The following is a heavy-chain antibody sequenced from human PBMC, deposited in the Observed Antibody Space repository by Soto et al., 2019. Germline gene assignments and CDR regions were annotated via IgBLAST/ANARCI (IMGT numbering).Heavy chain of an antibody. V-gene: IGHV1-18*04. CDR1: GYTFTNHG. CDR2: FSGYNANT. Sequence: QVQLVQSGPEVKKPGASVKVSCKASGYTFTNHGISSVRQAPGQGIEWVGWFSGYNANTKYAQKFQGRVTMSTDTSTNAAYMEMRSLRSDDTAVYYCARDFYPLAYYFDYWGQGTLVTVSS. CDR3: ARDFYPLAYYFDY. J-gene: IGHJ4*02.